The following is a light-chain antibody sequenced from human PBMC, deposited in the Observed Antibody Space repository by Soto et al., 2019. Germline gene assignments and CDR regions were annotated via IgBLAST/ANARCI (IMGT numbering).Light chain of an antibody. J-gene: IGLJ3*02. CDR1: SSDVGSYNL. Sequence: QSALTQPASVSGSPGQSITISCTGTSSDVGSYNLVSWFQQHPGKAPKLMIHEGSERPSGVSNRFSGSASGNTASLTISGLQAEDEADYYCCSYAGRTTWVFGGGTQLTVL. CDR2: EGS. CDR3: CSYAGRTTWV. V-gene: IGLV2-23*01.